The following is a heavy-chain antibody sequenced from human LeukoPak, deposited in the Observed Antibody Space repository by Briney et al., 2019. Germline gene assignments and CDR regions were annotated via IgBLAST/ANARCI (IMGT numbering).Heavy chain of an antibody. CDR3: ASQANYYDSSGYYETVDY. Sequence: SETLSLTCAVYGGSFSGYYWSWIRQPPGKGLEWIGEINHSGSTYYNPSLKSRVTISVDTSKNQFSLKLSSVTAADTAVYYCASQANYYDSSGYYETVDYWGQGTLVTVSS. CDR1: GGSFSGYY. J-gene: IGHJ4*02. CDR2: INHSGST. D-gene: IGHD3-22*01. V-gene: IGHV4-34*01.